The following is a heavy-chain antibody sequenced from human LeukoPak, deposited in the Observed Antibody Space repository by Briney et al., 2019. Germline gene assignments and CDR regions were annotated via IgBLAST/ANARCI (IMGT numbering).Heavy chain of an antibody. V-gene: IGHV3-30*02. D-gene: IGHD3-3*01. J-gene: IGHJ4*02. CDR2: IRYDGSNK. CDR1: GFTFSSYG. Sequence: GGSLRLSCAASGFTFSSYGMHWVRQAPGKGLEWVAFIRYDGSNKYYADSVKGRFTISRDKSKNTLYLQMNSLRAEDTAMYYCAKDLWTTSGDLIIPPDYKAFDYWGQGILVTVSS. CDR3: AKDLWTTSGDLIIPPDYKAFDY.